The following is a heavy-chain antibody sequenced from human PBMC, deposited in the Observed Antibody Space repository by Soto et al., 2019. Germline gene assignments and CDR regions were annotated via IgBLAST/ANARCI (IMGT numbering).Heavy chain of an antibody. J-gene: IGHJ6*02. CDR2: LSSGSRYV. CDR1: GFTFSNYI. CDR3: ARDPRTARASAMDV. V-gene: IGHV3-21*01. Sequence: PGGSLRLSCTASGFTFSNYIMTWVRQAPGKGLEWVSSLSSGSRYVYYADSVKGRFTISRDNSKNTLYLQMTSLRAEDTAVYYCARDPRTARASAMDVWGQGTTVTVSS. D-gene: IGHD6-6*01.